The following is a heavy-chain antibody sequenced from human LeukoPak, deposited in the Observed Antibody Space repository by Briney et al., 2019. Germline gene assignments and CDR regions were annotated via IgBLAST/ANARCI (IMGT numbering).Heavy chain of an antibody. CDR3: ARAGYSSGWLFDY. V-gene: IGHV4-39*07. CDR2: IYYSGGT. J-gene: IGHJ4*02. CDR1: GGSISSSSYY. Sequence: SETLSLTCTVSGGSISSSSYYWGWIRQPPGKGLEWIGSIYYSGGTYYNPSLKSRVTISVDTSKNQFSLKLSSVTAADTAVYYCARAGYSSGWLFDYWGQGTLVTVSS. D-gene: IGHD6-19*01.